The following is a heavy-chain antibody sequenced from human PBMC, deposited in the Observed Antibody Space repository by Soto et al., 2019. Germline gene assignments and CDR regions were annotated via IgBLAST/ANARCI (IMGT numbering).Heavy chain of an antibody. CDR3: ATRRPGGRSKWAPTPDY. Sequence: GGSLRLSCAASGFTVSSNYMSWVRQAPGKGLEWVSVIYSGGSTYYADSVKGRFTISRDNSKNTMYLQMNSLRAEDTAVYYCATRRPGGRSKWAPTPDYWGQGTLVTVSS. CDR2: IYSGGST. J-gene: IGHJ4*02. D-gene: IGHD2-15*01. CDR1: GFTVSSNY. V-gene: IGHV3-66*01.